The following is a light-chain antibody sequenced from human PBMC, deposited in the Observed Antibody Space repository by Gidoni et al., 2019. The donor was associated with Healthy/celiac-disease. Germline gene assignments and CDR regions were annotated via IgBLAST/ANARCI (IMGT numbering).Light chain of an antibody. CDR1: QSVSSN. J-gene: IGKJ4*01. CDR3: QHPGT. CDR2: GAS. V-gene: IGKV3-15*01. Sequence: EIVMTQSPATLSVSPGERATLSCRASQSVSSNLAWYQQKPGQAPRLLIYGASTRATGIPARFSGSGSGTEFTLTISSPQSEDFAVYYCQHPGTFGGGTKVEIK.